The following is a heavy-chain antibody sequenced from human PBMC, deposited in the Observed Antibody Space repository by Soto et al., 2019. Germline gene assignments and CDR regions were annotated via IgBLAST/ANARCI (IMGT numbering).Heavy chain of an antibody. CDR3: ARRLSTDYGSYLDS. V-gene: IGHV4-59*08. D-gene: IGHD4-17*01. J-gene: IGHJ4*02. CDR2: IYYSGST. Sequence: SVTMSVTCTVAGGSISSHYWGWIRQPPGKGLEWIGYIYYSGSTNYNPSLKSRVTISVDTSKNQFSLKLSSVTAADTAVYYCARRLSTDYGSYLDSWGQGTLVTVSS. CDR1: GGSISSHY.